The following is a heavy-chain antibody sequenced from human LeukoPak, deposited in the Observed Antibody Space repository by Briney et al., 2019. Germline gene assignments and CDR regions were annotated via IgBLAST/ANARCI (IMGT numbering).Heavy chain of an antibody. CDR3: ARGGSSGWFDY. V-gene: IGHV4-4*07. Sequence: PSETLSLTCTVSGGSISGYYWSWIRQPAGRGLEWVGRIYTSGSTNYNPSLKSRVTISVDRSENQFSLTLSSVTAADTAVYYCARGGSSGWFDYWGQGTLVTVS. CDR1: GGSISGYY. CDR2: IYTSGST. D-gene: IGHD6-19*01. J-gene: IGHJ4*02.